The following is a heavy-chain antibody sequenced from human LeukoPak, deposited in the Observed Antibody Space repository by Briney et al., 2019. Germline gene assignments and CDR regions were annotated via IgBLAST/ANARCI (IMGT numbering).Heavy chain of an antibody. V-gene: IGHV4-39*01. CDR1: GGSISSSSYY. D-gene: IGHD3-10*01. J-gene: IGHJ6*03. CDR2: IYYSGST. Sequence: SETLSLTCTVSGGSISSSSYYWGWIRQPPGRGPEWIGRIYYSGSTYYNPSLKRRVTISVDTSKNQFSLKLSSVTAADTAVYYCASVFGYGSGSYDYYYYYMDVWGKGTTVTISS. CDR3: ASVFGYGSGSYDYYYYYMDV.